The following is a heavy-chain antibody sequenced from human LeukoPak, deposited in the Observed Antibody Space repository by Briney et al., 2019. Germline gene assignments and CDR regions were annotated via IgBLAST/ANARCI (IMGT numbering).Heavy chain of an antibody. Sequence: ASVKVSCKASGYTFTGYYMHWVRQAPGQGLEWRGWINPNSGGTNYAQKFQGRVTMTRDTSISTAYMELSRLRSDDTAVYYCARGPHVRNYYYYMDVWGKGTTVTVSS. CDR3: ARGPHVRNYYYYMDV. V-gene: IGHV1-2*02. CDR2: INPNSGGT. CDR1: GYTFTGYY. J-gene: IGHJ6*03. D-gene: IGHD2-8*01.